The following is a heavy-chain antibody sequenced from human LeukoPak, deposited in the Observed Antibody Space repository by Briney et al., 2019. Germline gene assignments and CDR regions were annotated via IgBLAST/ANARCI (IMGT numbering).Heavy chain of an antibody. CDR1: GFTFSSYS. CDR2: ISSSSSYI. J-gene: IGHJ4*02. V-gene: IGHV3-21*01. D-gene: IGHD4-17*01. CDR3: AREDDYGDLGGYFDY. Sequence: GGSLRLSCAASGFTFSSYSMNWVRQAPGKGLEWVSSISSSSSYIYYADSVKGRFTISRDNAKNSLYLQMNSLRAEDTAVYYCAREDDYGDLGGYFDYWGQGTLVTASS.